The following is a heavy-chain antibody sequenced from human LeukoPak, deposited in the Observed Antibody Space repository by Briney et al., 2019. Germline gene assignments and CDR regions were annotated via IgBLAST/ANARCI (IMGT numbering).Heavy chain of an antibody. CDR2: IYYSGIT. CDR3: AKCNILTTTATCYFDY. D-gene: IGHD1-1*01. J-gene: IGHJ4*02. Sequence: PSETLSLTCTVSGYSISSGYYWGWIRQPPGKGLEWIGNIYYSGITYYNPSLKSRVTISVDTSKNPFSLRLSSVTAADTAVYYCAKCNILTTTATCYFDYWGQGTLVTVSS. CDR1: GYSISSGYY. V-gene: IGHV4-38-2*02.